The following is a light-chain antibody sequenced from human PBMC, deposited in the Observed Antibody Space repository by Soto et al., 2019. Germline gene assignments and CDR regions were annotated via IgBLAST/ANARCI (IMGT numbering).Light chain of an antibody. Sequence: QSALTQPASGSGSLGQSITISCTGTTSDVGAYNYVSWYQQHPGKAPQLVIYDVTNRPSGVSNRFSGSKSGNTASLTISGLHAEDEADYYCSSYTGSSTLVFGGGTKLTVL. CDR1: TSDVGAYNY. J-gene: IGLJ3*02. V-gene: IGLV2-14*03. CDR2: DVT. CDR3: SSYTGSSTLV.